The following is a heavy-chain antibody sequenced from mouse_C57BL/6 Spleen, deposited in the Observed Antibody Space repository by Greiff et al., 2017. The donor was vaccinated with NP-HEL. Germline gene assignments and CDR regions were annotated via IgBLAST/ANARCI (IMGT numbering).Heavy chain of an antibody. D-gene: IGHD2-4*01. CDR2: ISSGGDYI. J-gene: IGHJ4*01. Sequence: DVMLVESGEGLVKPGGSLKLSCAASGFTFSSYAMSWVRQTPEKRLEWVAYISSGGDYIYYADTVKGRFTISRDNARNTLYLQMSSLKSEDTAMYYCTREEDYPYAMDYWGQGTSVTVSS. V-gene: IGHV5-9-1*02. CDR1: GFTFSSYA. CDR3: TREEDYPYAMDY.